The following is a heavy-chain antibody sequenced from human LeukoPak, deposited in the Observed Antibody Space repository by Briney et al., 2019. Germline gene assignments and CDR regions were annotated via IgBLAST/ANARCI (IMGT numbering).Heavy chain of an antibody. CDR1: GFTVSSNY. CDR3: ARDHRTTVTTFDY. CDR2: IYSGGST. J-gene: IGHJ4*02. Sequence: GGSLRLSCAASGFTVSSNYMSWVRQAPGKGLEWVSVIYSGGSTYYADSVKGRFTISRDNSKNTLYLQMSSLRAEDTAVYYCARDHRTTVTTFDYWGQGTLVTVSS. D-gene: IGHD4-17*01. V-gene: IGHV3-66*01.